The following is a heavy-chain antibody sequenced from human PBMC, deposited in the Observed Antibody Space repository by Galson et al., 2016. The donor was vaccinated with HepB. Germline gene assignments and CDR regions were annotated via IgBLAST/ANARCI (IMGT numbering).Heavy chain of an antibody. J-gene: IGHJ6*04. Sequence: SLRLSCAASGFTFSSYAMGWVRQVPGKGLEWVSTISGTGGSTDYADSVKGRFTISRDNSKNTLYLQMNNLRAEDTAVYFCAKDPSWWGHHFYAMDVWGKGTTVIVSS. CDR2: ISGTGGST. D-gene: IGHD2-15*01. V-gene: IGHV3-23*01. CDR1: GFTFSSYA. CDR3: AKDPSWWGHHFYAMDV.